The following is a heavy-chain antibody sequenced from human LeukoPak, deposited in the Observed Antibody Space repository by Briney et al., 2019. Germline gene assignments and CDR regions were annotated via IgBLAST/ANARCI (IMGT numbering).Heavy chain of an antibody. J-gene: IGHJ3*02. CDR1: VTPSVDT. D-gene: IGHD5-24*01. V-gene: IGHV3-23*01. CDR2: ISGGGHTT. CDR3: AKSVHSDGPYVALDI. Sequence: VGSLRHSPVQPLVTPSVDTISSGPQAPAKGLEWVSGISGGGHTTYYADPVKGRFTISRDNSKNTLYLQMNSLRAEDTAVYYCAKSVHSDGPYVALDIWGQGRMVTVSS.